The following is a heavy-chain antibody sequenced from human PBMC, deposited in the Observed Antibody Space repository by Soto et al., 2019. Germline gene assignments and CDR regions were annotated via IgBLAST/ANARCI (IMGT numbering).Heavy chain of an antibody. V-gene: IGHV4-30-2*01. Sequence: SETLSLTCAVSGGSISSGGYSWSWIRQPPGKGLEWIGYIYHSGSTYYNPSLKSRVTISVDTSKNQFSLKLSSVTAADTAVYFCATYAGGGGGRGYWGQGTLVTVSS. J-gene: IGHJ4*02. CDR3: ATYAGGGGGRGY. CDR2: IYHSGST. CDR1: GGSISSGGYS. D-gene: IGHD3-16*01.